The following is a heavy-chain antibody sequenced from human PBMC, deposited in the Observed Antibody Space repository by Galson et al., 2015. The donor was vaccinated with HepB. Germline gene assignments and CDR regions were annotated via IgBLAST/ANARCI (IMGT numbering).Heavy chain of an antibody. Sequence: SLRLSCAVSGVTFDDYAFHWVRQAPGKGLEWVSGISWNSGNMVYADSVKGRFTISRDNAKNSLYLQMKSLRTEDTALYYCANDAGGIVAAGGVGERYFDLWGRGTLVTVSS. CDR2: ISWNSGNM. CDR3: ANDAGGIVAAGGVGERYFDL. CDR1: GVTFDDYA. V-gene: IGHV3-9*01. D-gene: IGHD6-25*01. J-gene: IGHJ2*01.